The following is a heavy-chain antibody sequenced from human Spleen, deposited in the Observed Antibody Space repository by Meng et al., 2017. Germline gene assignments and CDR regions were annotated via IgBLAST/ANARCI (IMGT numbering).Heavy chain of an antibody. Sequence: QVQRQQWGAGLLKPSETLSLTCVVSGGSFSDYYWSWIRQPPGKGLEWIGEINHSGSTYYNPSLESRATISVDTSQNNLSLKLSSVTAADSAVYYCARGPTTMAHDFDYWGQGTLVTVSS. CDR2: INHSGST. D-gene: IGHD4-11*01. J-gene: IGHJ4*02. CDR1: GGSFSDYY. V-gene: IGHV4-34*01. CDR3: ARGPTTMAHDFDY.